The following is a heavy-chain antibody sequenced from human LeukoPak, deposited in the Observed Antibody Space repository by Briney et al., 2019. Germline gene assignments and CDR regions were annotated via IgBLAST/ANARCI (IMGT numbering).Heavy chain of an antibody. V-gene: IGHV3-23*01. D-gene: IGHD4-17*01. CDR2: ISGSGGST. CDR1: GLTFSSYA. J-gene: IGHJ4*02. Sequence: PGGSLRLSCAASGLTFSSYAMSWVRQAPGKGLEWVSAISGSGGSTYYADSVKGRFTISRDNSKNTLYLQMNSLRAEDTAVYYCANEGRVTTGFYYFDYWGQGTLVTVSS. CDR3: ANEGRVTTGFYYFDY.